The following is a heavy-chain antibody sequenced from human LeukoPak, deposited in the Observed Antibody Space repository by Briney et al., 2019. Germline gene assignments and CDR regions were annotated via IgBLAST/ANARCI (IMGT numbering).Heavy chain of an antibody. Sequence: SETLSLTCTVSGGSISSSSYYWGWIRQPPGKGLDWIGSIYYSGSTYYNPSLKSRVTISVDTSKNQFSLKLSSVTAADTAVYYCAGHKRFGVVILYYFDYWGQGTLVTVSS. CDR1: GGSISSSSYY. D-gene: IGHD3-3*01. CDR3: AGHKRFGVVILYYFDY. V-gene: IGHV4-39*01. J-gene: IGHJ4*02. CDR2: IYYSGST.